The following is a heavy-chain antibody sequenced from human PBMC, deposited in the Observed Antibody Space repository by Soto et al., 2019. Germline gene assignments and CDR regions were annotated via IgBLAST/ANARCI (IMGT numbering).Heavy chain of an antibody. D-gene: IGHD5-12*01. CDR1: GFTFNFFG. J-gene: IGHJ3*02. CDR2: ISYDGSEK. Sequence: QEQLVESGGGVVQAGRSLRLSCAASGFTFNFFGMHWVRQAPGKGLEWVAVISYDGSEKYYADSVKGRFTMSRDNSKNLVYLEMSSVRPEDTSVYYCAKERRYSFDAFDIWGHGTMVTVSS. CDR3: AKERRYSFDAFDI. V-gene: IGHV3-30*18.